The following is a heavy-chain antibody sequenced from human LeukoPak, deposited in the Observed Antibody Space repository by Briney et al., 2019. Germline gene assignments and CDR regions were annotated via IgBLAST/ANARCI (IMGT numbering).Heavy chain of an antibody. D-gene: IGHD1-26*01. CDR2: IYYSGST. CDR3: ARHVRGGVGGSSTGMFDY. CDR1: GGSISSYY. J-gene: IGHJ4*02. V-gene: IGHV4-59*08. Sequence: SETLSLTCTVSGGSISSYYWSWIRQPPGKGLECIGYIYYSGSTNYNPSPKSRVTIPVDTSKNQFSLKLSSVTAADTAVYYCARHVRGGVGGSSTGMFDYWSQGTLVTVSS.